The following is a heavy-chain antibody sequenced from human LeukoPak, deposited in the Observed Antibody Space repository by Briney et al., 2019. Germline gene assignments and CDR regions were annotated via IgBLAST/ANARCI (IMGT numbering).Heavy chain of an antibody. D-gene: IGHD6-13*01. V-gene: IGHV4-39*01. CDR1: GGSISSSSYY. CDR2: IYYSGST. CDR3: ARRYSSSYY. Sequence: PSETLSLTCTVSGGSISSSSYYWGWLRQPPGTGLEWIGSIYYSGSTYDNPSLKSRVTISVDTSKNQFSLKLSSVTAADTAVYYCARRYSSSYYWGQGTLVTVSS. J-gene: IGHJ4*02.